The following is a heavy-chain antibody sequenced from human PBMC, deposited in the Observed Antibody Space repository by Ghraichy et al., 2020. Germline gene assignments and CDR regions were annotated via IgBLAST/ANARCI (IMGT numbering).Heavy chain of an antibody. J-gene: IGHJ4*02. D-gene: IGHD4-23*01. CDR2: ISDGGAAT. CDR1: GFTFKNYA. V-gene: IGHV3-23*01. Sequence: GESLNISCVVSGFTFKNYAMSWVRQAPGKGLEWVSVISDGGAATYHADFVKGRFTISRDNSKNTLYLQMNSLRAEDTALYYCVKMGLGSYGGDSGYWGQGTLVTVSS. CDR3: VKMGLGSYGGDSGY.